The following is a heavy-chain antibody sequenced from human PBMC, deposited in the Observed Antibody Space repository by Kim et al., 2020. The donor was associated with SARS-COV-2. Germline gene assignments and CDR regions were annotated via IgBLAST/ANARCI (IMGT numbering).Heavy chain of an antibody. Sequence: GGSLRLSCAASGVTFSSYGMHWVRQAPGTGLEWVAVIWYDGSNKYYADSVKGRFTISRDNSKNTLYLQMNSLRAEDTAVYYCSRATGVITYYFDYLGQGT. CDR2: IWYDGSNK. CDR3: SRATGVITYYFDY. CDR1: GVTFSSYG. J-gene: IGHJ4*02. D-gene: IGHD3-22*01. V-gene: IGHV3-33*01.